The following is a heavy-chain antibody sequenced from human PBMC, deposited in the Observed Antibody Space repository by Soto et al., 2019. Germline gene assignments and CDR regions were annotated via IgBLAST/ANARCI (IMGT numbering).Heavy chain of an antibody. D-gene: IGHD2-15*01. CDR2: VSGSGGST. V-gene: IGHV3-23*01. J-gene: IGHJ4*02. CDR3: ARGTDVVVAASSFDY. CDR1: GFSFSRSA. Sequence: GGSLRLSCAASGFSFSRSAMCWVRQAPGKGLEWVSVVSGSGGSTHYADSVKGRFTISRDNSKNTLYLQLNSLRADDTALYYCARGTDVVVAASSFDYWGQGTLVTVSS.